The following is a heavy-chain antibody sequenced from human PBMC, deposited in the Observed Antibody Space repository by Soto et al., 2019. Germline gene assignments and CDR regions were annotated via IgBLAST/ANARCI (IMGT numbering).Heavy chain of an antibody. J-gene: IGHJ4*02. CDR2: INAGNGNT. CDR3: ASSFTVPSAIAY. Sequence: QVQLVQSGAEVKKPGASVKVSCKASGYTFTSYAMHWVRQAPGQRLEWMGWINAGNGNTKYSQKFQGRVTITRDTAASTAYMELSSMRSEDTAVYSCASSFTVPSAIAYWGQGTLVTVSS. D-gene: IGHD2-2*02. V-gene: IGHV1-3*01. CDR1: GYTFTSYA.